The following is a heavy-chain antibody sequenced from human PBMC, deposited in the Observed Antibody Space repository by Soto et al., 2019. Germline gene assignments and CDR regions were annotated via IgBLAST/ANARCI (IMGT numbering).Heavy chain of an antibody. J-gene: IGHJ4*02. CDR2: VNPILSLS. D-gene: IGHD3-10*01. Sequence: QVQLVQSGAEVKRPGSSVKVSCKASGDTFSFYSINWVRQAPGLGLEWMGRVNPILSLSNYAQRFQGRVTMTADKSTSTAYMVISSLRSEDMAIYYCATSYGSGYRAFDYWGQGAQVILSS. CDR1: GDTFSFYS. CDR3: ATSYGSGYRAFDY. V-gene: IGHV1-69*02.